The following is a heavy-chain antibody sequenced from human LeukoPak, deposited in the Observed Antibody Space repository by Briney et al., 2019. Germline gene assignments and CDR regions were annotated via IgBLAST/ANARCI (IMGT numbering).Heavy chain of an antibody. J-gene: IGHJ4*02. Sequence: GESLKISCKGSGYGFVNYWIGWVRQMPGKGLELMGIIFPGDSTTRYSPSFQGQVTITADKSVSTAYLQWSSLKASDTAIYCCARFGGSTFGNWYFDYWGQGTLVTVSS. CDR2: IFPGDSTT. D-gene: IGHD2/OR15-2a*01. V-gene: IGHV5-51*01. CDR1: GYGFVNYW. CDR3: ARFGGSTFGNWYFDY.